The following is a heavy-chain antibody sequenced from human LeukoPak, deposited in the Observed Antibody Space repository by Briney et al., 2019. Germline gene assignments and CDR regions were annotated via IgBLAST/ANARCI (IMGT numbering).Heavy chain of an antibody. CDR3: ARDHGDIVVADAFDI. D-gene: IGHD2-15*01. J-gene: IGHJ3*02. V-gene: IGHV4-30-4*01. CDR2: IYYSGST. CDR1: GGSISSGDYY. Sequence: PSRTLSLTCTVSGGSISSGDYYWSWIRQPPGKGLEWIGYIYYSGSTYYNPSLKSRVTISVDTSKNQFSLKLSSVTAADTAVYYCARDHGDIVVADAFDIWGQGTMVTVSS.